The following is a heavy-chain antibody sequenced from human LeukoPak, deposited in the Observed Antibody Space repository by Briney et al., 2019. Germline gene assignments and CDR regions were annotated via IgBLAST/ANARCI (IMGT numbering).Heavy chain of an antibody. D-gene: IGHD5-24*01. CDR3: ARRIQGMAPYYFDC. V-gene: IGHV3-7*01. Sequence: AGSLRFSSAAYSFSFSTTYMSWVRQAPGNGLKWVAIIQHDGGVTFYVDSVEGRFTISRDNAKNTLYLQMNSLRAEDTAVYYCARRIQGMAPYYFDCWGKGTLVTVSS. CDR2: IQHDGGVT. J-gene: IGHJ4*02. CDR1: SFSFSTTY.